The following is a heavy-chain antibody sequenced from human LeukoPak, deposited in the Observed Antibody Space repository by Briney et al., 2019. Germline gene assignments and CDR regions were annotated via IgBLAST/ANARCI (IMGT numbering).Heavy chain of an antibody. CDR3: AKSDCSGPTCYSGLDS. D-gene: IGHD2-15*01. CDR2: ISGSGDNA. V-gene: IGHV3-23*01. CDR1: GFSFRTYT. J-gene: IGHJ4*02. Sequence: PGGSLRLSCEASGFSFRTYTMSWVRLAPGKGLEWVSSISGSGDNAFYADSVKGRLALSRDNSKNTLLLQMNSLRADDAAIYFCAKSDCSGPTCYSGLDSWGQGTLVTVSS.